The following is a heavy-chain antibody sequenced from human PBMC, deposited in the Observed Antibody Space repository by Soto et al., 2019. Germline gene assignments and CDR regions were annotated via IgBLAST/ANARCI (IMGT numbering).Heavy chain of an antibody. CDR1: GYRFTEFG. V-gene: IGHV1-18*01. D-gene: IGHD3-16*01. CDR2: SRADNSHT. Sequence: QVQLLQSGPEVKKPGASVKVSCRAFGYRFTEFGISWVRQAPGQGLEWVGWSRADNSHTNYAKSLQGRVNVTRDTSSNMAYMELMSLTAADAAVYYCARAAARFDFVWGRRGAVAIWGECTVVFVSS. J-gene: IGHJ3*02. CDR3: ARAAARFDFVWGRRGAVAI.